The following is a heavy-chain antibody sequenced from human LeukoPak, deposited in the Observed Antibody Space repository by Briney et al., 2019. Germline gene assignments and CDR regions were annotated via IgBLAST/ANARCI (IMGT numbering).Heavy chain of an antibody. D-gene: IGHD1-26*01. V-gene: IGHV1-69*06. CDR2: IIPIFGTA. Sequence: APVKVSCKASGGTFSSYAISWVRQAPGQGLEWMGGIIPIFGTANYAQKFQGRVTITADKSTSTAYMELSSLRSEDTAVYYCARAYSGSYYIIDYWGQGTLVTVSS. CDR3: ARAYSGSYYIIDY. J-gene: IGHJ4*02. CDR1: GGTFSSYA.